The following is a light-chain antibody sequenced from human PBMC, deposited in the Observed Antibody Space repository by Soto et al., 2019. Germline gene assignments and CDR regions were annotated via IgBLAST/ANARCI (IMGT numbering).Light chain of an antibody. CDR1: QSISTN. J-gene: IGKJ4*01. CDR3: QQYHSWVT. Sequence: DIVMTQSPGTLSVSPGEGATLSCGASQSISTNLAWYQQKPGHAPRLLIYGASTRATAIPARFSGSGSGTEFTLSISGLQSEDFAVYYCQQYHSWVTFGGGTKVEMK. CDR2: GAS. V-gene: IGKV3D-15*01.